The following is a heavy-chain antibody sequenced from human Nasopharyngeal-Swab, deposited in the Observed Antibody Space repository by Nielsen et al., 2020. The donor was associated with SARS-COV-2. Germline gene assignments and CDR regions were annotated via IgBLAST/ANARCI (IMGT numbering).Heavy chain of an antibody. CDR2: IRYDGTDI. CDR3: AKGRGDIVVVPAAIPEYFRH. J-gene: IGHJ1*01. V-gene: IGHV3-30*02. D-gene: IGHD2-2*01. Sequence: VRQAPGKGLEWVAFIRYDGTDIYYGDSVRGRFTISRDNFKNTLYLQVNSLRAEDTAVYYCAKGRGDIVVVPAAIPEYFRHWGQGTLVTVSS.